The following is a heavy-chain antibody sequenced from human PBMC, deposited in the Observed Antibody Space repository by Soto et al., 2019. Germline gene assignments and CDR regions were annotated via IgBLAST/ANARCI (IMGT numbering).Heavy chain of an antibody. CDR3: AKDPTFTYDYGTMDV. D-gene: IGHD5-12*01. CDR2: ISYDGSNK. J-gene: IGHJ6*02. CDR1: GFTFSSYG. V-gene: IGHV3-30*18. Sequence: GGSLRLSCAASGFTFSSYGMHWVRQAPGKGLEWVAVISYDGSNKYYADSVKGRFTISRDNSKNTLYLQMNSLRAEDTAVYYCAKDPTFTYDYGTMDVWGQGTTVTVSS.